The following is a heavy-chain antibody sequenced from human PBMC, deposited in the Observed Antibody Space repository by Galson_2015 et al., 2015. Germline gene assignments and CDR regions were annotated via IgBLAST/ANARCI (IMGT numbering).Heavy chain of an antibody. CDR2: ISYDGSNK. D-gene: IGHD3-9*01. V-gene: IGHV3-30*18. Sequence: SLRLSCAASGFTFSSYGMHWVRQAPGKGLEWVVVISYDGSNKYYADSVKGRFTISRDNSKNTLYLQMNSLRAEDTAVYYCAKERVDYDILTGYDYWGQGTLVTVSS. CDR1: GFTFSSYG. J-gene: IGHJ4*02. CDR3: AKERVDYDILTGYDY.